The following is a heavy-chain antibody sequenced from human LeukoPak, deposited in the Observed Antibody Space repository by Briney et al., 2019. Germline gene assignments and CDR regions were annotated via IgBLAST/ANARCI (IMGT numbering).Heavy chain of an antibody. D-gene: IGHD5-18*01. CDR2: IYYSGST. CDR3: ARGGLWSPYYYYGMDV. V-gene: IGHV4-31*03. CDR1: GGSISSGGYY. J-gene: IGHJ6*02. Sequence: SETLSLTCTVSGGSISSGGYYWSWIRQHPGKGLEWIGYIYYSGSTYYNPSLKSRVTISVDTSKNQFSLKLSSVTAADTAVYYCARGGLWSPYYYYGMDVWGQGTTVTVSS.